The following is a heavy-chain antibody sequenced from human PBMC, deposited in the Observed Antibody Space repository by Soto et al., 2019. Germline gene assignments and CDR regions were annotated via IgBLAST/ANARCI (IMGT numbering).Heavy chain of an antibody. CDR3: ARGTVTMHFDY. CDR2: IYYSGST. Sequence: LRLSCAASGFTFSSYSMNWVRQHPGKGLEWIGYIYYSGSTYYNPSLKSRVTISVDTSKNQFSLKLSSVTAADTAVYYCARGTVTMHFDYWGQGTLVTVSS. D-gene: IGHD4-17*01. J-gene: IGHJ4*02. CDR1: GFTFSSYS. V-gene: IGHV4-31*02.